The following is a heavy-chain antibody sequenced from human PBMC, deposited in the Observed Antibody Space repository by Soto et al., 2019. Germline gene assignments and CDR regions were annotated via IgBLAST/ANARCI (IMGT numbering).Heavy chain of an antibody. V-gene: IGHV4-59*01. D-gene: IGHD5-12*01. CDR1: GGSMSSYY. J-gene: IGHJ4*02. CDR3: ARGGGEKWLYASYDY. CDR2: MYNSGST. Sequence: SETLSLTCTVSGGSMSSYYCSWIRQPPGKGLEWIGYMYNSGSTNYNPSLTSRVTISLDTSKNQFSLKLRSVTAADTAVYYCARGGGEKWLYASYDYWGQGTLVTVSS.